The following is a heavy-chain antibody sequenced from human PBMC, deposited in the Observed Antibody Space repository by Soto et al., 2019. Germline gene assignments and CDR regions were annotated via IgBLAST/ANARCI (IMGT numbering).Heavy chain of an antibody. Sequence: QVQLQESGPGLVKPSETLSLTCTVSSGSISGSYWAWIRQPPGKGLEYIGPIYYTGSTNYSPSLQRRVTRSVDTAKNQFSLKLTSVTAADTAVYYCARHATGGTYPLDYWGQGTLVTVSS. V-gene: IGHV4-59*08. J-gene: IGHJ4*02. CDR3: ARHATGGTYPLDY. CDR2: IYYTGST. CDR1: SGSISGSY. D-gene: IGHD1-26*01.